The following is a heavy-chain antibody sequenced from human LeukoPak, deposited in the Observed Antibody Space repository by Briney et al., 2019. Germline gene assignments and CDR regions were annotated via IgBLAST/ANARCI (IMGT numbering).Heavy chain of an antibody. D-gene: IGHD3-16*01. Sequence: PSETLSLTCTVSVGSISSYYWSWIRQPPGKGREWIGYIYYSGSTNYNPSLKSRVTISVDTSKNQFSLKLSSVTAADTAVYYCARSVGYAPTSYFDYWGQGTLVTVSS. J-gene: IGHJ4*02. CDR2: IYYSGST. CDR3: ARSVGYAPTSYFDY. V-gene: IGHV4-59*08. CDR1: VGSISSYY.